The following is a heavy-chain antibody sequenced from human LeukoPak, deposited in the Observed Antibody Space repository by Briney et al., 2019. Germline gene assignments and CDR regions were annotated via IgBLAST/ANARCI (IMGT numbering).Heavy chain of an antibody. J-gene: IGHJ6*04. CDR3: ARREIVGATRLDV. D-gene: IGHD1-26*01. CDR1: GYTFTSYY. CDR2: INPNSGGT. Sequence: ASVKVSCKASGYTFTSYYMHWVRQAPGQGLEWMGWINPNSGGTNYAQKFQGRVTMTRDTSISTAYMELSRLRSDDTAVYYCARREIVGATRLDVWGKGTTVTVSS. V-gene: IGHV1-2*02.